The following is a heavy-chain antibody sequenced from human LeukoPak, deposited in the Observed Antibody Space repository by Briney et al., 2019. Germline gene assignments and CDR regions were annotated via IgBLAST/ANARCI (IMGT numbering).Heavy chain of an antibody. Sequence: PRGSLRLSCAASGFIFSNHWMGWVRQAPGKGLEWVANIKQDGSDKYYVDSVTGRFTISRDNAQSSLFLQMNNLTAEDTAVYYCARWATSFDLWGQGALVTVSS. V-gene: IGHV3-7*01. CDR1: GFIFSNHW. CDR2: IKQDGSDK. J-gene: IGHJ4*02. CDR3: ARWATSFDL.